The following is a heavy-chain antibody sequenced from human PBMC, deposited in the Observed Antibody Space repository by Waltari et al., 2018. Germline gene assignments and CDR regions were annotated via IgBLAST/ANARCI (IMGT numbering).Heavy chain of an antibody. CDR3: ARGKGRTGTTLGGYYFDY. J-gene: IGHJ4*02. CDR1: GGSISSGGYS. V-gene: IGHV4-30-2*01. Sequence: QLQLQESGSGLVKPSQTLSLTCAVPGGSISSGGYSWSWIRQPPGKGLEWIGYIYHSGSTYYNPSLKSRVTISVDRSKNQFSLKLSSVTAADTAVYYCARGKGRTGTTLGGYYFDYWGQGTLVTVSS. D-gene: IGHD1-1*01. CDR2: IYHSGST.